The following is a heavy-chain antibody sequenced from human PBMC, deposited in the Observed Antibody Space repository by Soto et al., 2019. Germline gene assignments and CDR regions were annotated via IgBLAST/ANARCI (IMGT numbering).Heavy chain of an antibody. V-gene: IGHV3-48*01. CDR3: ARDRQQVAFGY. Sequence: EVQLVESGGGLVQPGGSLRLSCAASGLPFIGYSINWVRQAPGKGLEWVSYISSSTTDIQYADFVKGRFTISRDNAKNSVWLQINSLRVEDTAVYYCARDRQQVAFGYWGQGTMVTVSS. CDR1: GLPFIGYS. D-gene: IGHD6-6*01. J-gene: IGHJ4*02. CDR2: ISSSTTDI.